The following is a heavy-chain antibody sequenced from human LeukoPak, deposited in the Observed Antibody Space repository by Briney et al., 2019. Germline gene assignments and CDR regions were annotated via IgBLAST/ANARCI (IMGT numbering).Heavy chain of an antibody. CDR1: GGTFSSYA. V-gene: IGHV1-69*04. Sequence: GASVKVSCKASGGTFSSYAISWVRQAPGQGLEWMGRTIPILGIANYAQKFQGRVTITADKSTSTAYMELSSLRSEDTAVYYCARCSSTSCYGGFDPWGQGTLVTVSS. D-gene: IGHD2-2*01. CDR2: TIPILGIA. CDR3: ARCSSTSCYGGFDP. J-gene: IGHJ5*02.